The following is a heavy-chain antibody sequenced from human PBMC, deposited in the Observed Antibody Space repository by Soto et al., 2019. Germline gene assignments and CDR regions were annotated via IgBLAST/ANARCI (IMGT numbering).Heavy chain of an antibody. J-gene: IGHJ3*02. CDR3: ARDPGVSSSSSAFDI. D-gene: IGHD6-6*01. Sequence: GGSLRLSCAASGFTFSSYEMNWVRQAPGKGLEWVSYISSSGSTIYYADSVKGRFTISRDNAKNSLYLQMNSLRAEDTAVYYCARDPGVSSSSSAFDIWGQGTMVTVS. CDR1: GFTFSSYE. CDR2: ISSSGSTI. V-gene: IGHV3-48*03.